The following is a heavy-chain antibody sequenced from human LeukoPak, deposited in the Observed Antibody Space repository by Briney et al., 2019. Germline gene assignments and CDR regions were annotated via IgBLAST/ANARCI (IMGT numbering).Heavy chain of an antibody. Sequence: PSETLSLTCAVYGGSFSGYYWNWIRQPPGKGLEWIGEINHSGSTNYNPSLKSRVTISVDTSKSQFSLKLSSVTAADTAVYYCARLFCSGGNCYRTFDYWGQGTLVTVSS. CDR3: ARLFCSGGNCYRTFDY. V-gene: IGHV4-34*01. D-gene: IGHD2-15*01. CDR1: GGSFSGYY. CDR2: INHSGST. J-gene: IGHJ4*02.